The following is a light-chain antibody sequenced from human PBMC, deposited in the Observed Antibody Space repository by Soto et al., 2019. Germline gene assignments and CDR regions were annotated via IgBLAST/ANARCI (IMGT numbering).Light chain of an antibody. J-gene: IGLJ1*01. CDR1: SSSIGAGYD. Sequence: QPALTQAPSASGAPGQWVTISCIGSSSSIGAGYDVHWYQQLPGTAPKLLIYGNSNQPSGVTDRFSGSKSGTSASLAITGLQAEDEADYYCQSYCSTLSDYVFGSGTKVAAL. CDR2: GNS. CDR3: QSYCSTLSDYV. V-gene: IGLV1-40*01.